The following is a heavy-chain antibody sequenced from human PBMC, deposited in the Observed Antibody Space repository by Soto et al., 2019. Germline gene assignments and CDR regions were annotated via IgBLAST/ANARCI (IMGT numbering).Heavy chain of an antibody. Sequence: GGTLRLSCAASGFSFSIYSMNWVRQAPGKGREWVSYIMPGSSHIFYADSVKGRCTISRDNAKNSLYQQMNSLRAEDTDVYYCAIEKVGPNSSHVFDICGQRTMVTVSS. CDR2: IMPGSSHI. CDR1: GFSFSIYS. D-gene: IGHD1-26*01. CDR3: AIEKVGPNSSHVFDI. V-gene: IGHV3-48*01. J-gene: IGHJ3*02.